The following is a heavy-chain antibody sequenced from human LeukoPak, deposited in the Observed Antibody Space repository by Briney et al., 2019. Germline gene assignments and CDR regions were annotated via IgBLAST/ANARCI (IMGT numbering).Heavy chain of an antibody. Sequence: SETLSLTCTVSGASISSYYWSWIRQPPGKGLEWIGRIYTSGSTNYNPSLKSRVTMSVDTSKNQFSLKLSSVTAADTAVYYCARAGHYYDSSGYWYFDLWGRGTLVTVSS. D-gene: IGHD3-22*01. J-gene: IGHJ2*01. CDR2: IYTSGST. CDR3: ARAGHYYDSSGYWYFDL. CDR1: GASISSYY. V-gene: IGHV4-4*07.